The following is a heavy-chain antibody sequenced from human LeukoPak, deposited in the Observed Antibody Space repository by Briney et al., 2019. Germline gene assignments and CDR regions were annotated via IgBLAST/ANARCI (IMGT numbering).Heavy chain of an antibody. CDR3: ARDYSSSAYGMDV. Sequence: GRSLRLSCAASGFTFSSYAMHWVRQAPGKGLEWVAVISYDGSNKYYADSVKGRFTISRDNSKNTLYLQMNSLRAEDTAVYYCARDYSSSAYGMDVWGQGTTVTVSS. CDR1: GFTFSSYA. V-gene: IGHV3-30-3*01. J-gene: IGHJ6*02. CDR2: ISYDGSNK. D-gene: IGHD6-6*01.